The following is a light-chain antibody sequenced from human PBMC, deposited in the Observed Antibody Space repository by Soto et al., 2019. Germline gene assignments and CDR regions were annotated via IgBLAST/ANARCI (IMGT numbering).Light chain of an antibody. Sequence: QSVLTQPPSASGTPGQRVTMSCSGSSSNIGSNSVHWYQLLPGTAPKLLIYNNDQRPSGVLDRFSGSKSDTSASRAISGLQSEDEAEYYCAAWDDSLNGLYVFGSGTKLTVL. CDR2: NND. J-gene: IGLJ1*01. V-gene: IGLV1-44*01. CDR3: AAWDDSLNGLYV. CDR1: SSNIGSNS.